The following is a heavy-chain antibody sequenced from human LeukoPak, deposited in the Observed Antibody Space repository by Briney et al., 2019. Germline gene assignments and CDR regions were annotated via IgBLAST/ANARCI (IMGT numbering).Heavy chain of an antibody. CDR3: ASGKDTYYDFWSGYYTGYYFDY. J-gene: IGHJ4*02. CDR2: IKQDGSEK. Sequence: GGSLRLSCAASGFTFSSYWMSWVRQAPGKGLEWVANIKQDGSEKYYVDSVKGRFTISRDNAKNSLYLQMNSLRAEDTAVYYCASGKDTYYDFWSGYYTGYYFDYWGQGTPVTVSS. D-gene: IGHD3-3*01. V-gene: IGHV3-7*01. CDR1: GFTFSSYW.